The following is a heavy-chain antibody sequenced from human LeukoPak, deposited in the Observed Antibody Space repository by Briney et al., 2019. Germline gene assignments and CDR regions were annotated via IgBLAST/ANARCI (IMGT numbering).Heavy chain of an antibody. Sequence: GGSLILSCAASGFTFDDNAMHWVRQAPGKGLEWVSLISGDGGSTYYADSVKGRFTISRDNSKNSLYLQMNSLRTEDTALYYCAKDQPPYSGSYPDYWGQGTLVTVSS. CDR2: ISGDGGST. V-gene: IGHV3-43*02. J-gene: IGHJ4*02. CDR3: AKDQPPYSGSYPDY. D-gene: IGHD1-26*01. CDR1: GFTFDDNA.